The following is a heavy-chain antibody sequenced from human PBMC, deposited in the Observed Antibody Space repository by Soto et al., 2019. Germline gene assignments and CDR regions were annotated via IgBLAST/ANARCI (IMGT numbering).Heavy chain of an antibody. CDR3: ARDRGGSGEYYYYYGMDV. Sequence: QVQLVQSGAEVKKPGSSVKVSCKASGGTFSSYAISWVRQAPGQGLEWMGWISAYNGNTNYAQKLQGRVTMTTDTSTSTAYMELRSLRSDDTAVYYCARDRGGSGEYYYYYGMDVWGQGTTVTVSS. CDR2: ISAYNGNT. CDR1: GGTFSSYA. V-gene: IGHV1-18*01. J-gene: IGHJ6*02. D-gene: IGHD6-19*01.